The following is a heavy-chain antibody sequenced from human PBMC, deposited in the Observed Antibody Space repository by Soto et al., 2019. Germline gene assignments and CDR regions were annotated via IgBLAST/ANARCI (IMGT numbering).Heavy chain of an antibody. V-gene: IGHV4-34*01. CDR1: GGSFSGFY. CDR2: IDHSAST. Sequence: SETLSLTCAVYGGSFSGFYWSWVRQPPEKGLEWIGEIDHSASTNYNPSLKSRVTISIDTSKNQFSLKLSSVTAADSAVYYCTRSYSSTWYYPPLYYWGQGTLVTVSS. D-gene: IGHD6-13*01. J-gene: IGHJ4*02. CDR3: TRSYSSTWYYPPLYY.